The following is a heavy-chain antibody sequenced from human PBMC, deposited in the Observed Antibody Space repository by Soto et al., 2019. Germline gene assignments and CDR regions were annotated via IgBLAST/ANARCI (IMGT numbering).Heavy chain of an antibody. CDR2: ISWNSGSI. CDR3: AKDIIGSSSSDWYFDL. J-gene: IGHJ2*01. V-gene: IGHV3-9*01. Sequence: GGSLRLSCAASGFTFDDYAMHWVRQAPGKGLEWVSGISWNSGSIGYADSVKGRFTISRDNAKNSLYLQMNSLRAEDTALYYCAKDIIGSSSSDWYFDLWGRGTLVTVSS. D-gene: IGHD6-6*01. CDR1: GFTFDDYA.